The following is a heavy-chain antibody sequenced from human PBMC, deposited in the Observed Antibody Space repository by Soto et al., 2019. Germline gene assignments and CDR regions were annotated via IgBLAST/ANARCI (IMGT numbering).Heavy chain of an antibody. CDR3: ARDAEVGSSSYFFDY. V-gene: IGHV3-33*01. CDR1: GFTFSSYG. Sequence: GGSLRLSCAASGFTFSSYGMHWVRQAPGKGLEWVAVIWFDGFSNYYIDSVKGRFTISRDNSKNTLYLQMNNLRAEDTAVYYCARDAEVGSSSYFFDYWGQGTLVTVSS. J-gene: IGHJ4*02. CDR2: IWFDGFSN. D-gene: IGHD6-6*01.